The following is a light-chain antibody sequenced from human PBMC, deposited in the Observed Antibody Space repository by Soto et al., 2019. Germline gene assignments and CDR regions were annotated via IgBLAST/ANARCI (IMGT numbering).Light chain of an antibody. CDR3: NSFTTSSTYV. Sequence: VLAQPASVSGSPGQSITISCTGSSSDIGSYNRVSWYQQPPGTAPKLIIYEVNNRPSGVPDRFSGSKSGNTASLTISGLQAEDEADYYCNSFTTSSTYVFGTGTKVTAL. CDR1: SSDIGSYNR. CDR2: EVN. V-gene: IGLV2-18*02. J-gene: IGLJ1*01.